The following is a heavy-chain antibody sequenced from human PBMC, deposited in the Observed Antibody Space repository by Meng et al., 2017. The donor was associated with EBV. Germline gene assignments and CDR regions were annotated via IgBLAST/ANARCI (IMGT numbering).Heavy chain of an antibody. D-gene: IGHD3-10*01. V-gene: IGHV1-69*01. CDR1: GGPFKYYA. CDR3: ASESGRGYTPDY. CDR2: FLPRLGAP. Sequence: VRLVSLAAEVKNPGSSVEVSCKTSGGPFKYYAISWVRQAPGQGLEWLGGFLPRLGAPNYAQKFHGRVKITADESTSTHYMDLSSLRSEDTAIYYCASESGRGYTPDYWGQGTLVTVSS. J-gene: IGHJ4*02.